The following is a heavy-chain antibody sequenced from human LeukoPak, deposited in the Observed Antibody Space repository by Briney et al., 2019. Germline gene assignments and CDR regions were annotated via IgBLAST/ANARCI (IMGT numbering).Heavy chain of an antibody. V-gene: IGHV3-9*01. Sequence: GGSLRLSCAASGFTFDDYAMHWVRQAPGQGLEWVSGISWNSGSIGYADSVKGRFTISRDNAKNSLYLQMNSLRAEDTALYYCARGMTTVTHFDYWGQGTLVTVSS. CDR1: GFTFDDYA. D-gene: IGHD4-11*01. CDR3: ARGMTTVTHFDY. CDR2: ISWNSGSI. J-gene: IGHJ4*02.